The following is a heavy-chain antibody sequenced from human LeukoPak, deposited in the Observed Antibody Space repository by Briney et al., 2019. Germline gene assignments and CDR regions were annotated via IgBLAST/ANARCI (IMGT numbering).Heavy chain of an antibody. D-gene: IGHD3-3*01. V-gene: IGHV4-39*07. CDR1: GGSISSSSYY. J-gene: IGHJ4*02. Sequence: SETLSLTCTVSGGSISSSSYYWGWIRQPPGKGLEWIGEINHSGSTNYNPSLKSRVTISVDTSKNQFSLKLSSVTAADTAVYYCAIRPWLTTGYDFWSGYQPTLFDYWGQGTLVTVSS. CDR2: INHSGST. CDR3: AIRPWLTTGYDFWSGYQPTLFDY.